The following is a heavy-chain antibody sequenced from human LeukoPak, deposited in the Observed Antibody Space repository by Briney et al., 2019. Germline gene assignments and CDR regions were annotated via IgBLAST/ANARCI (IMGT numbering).Heavy chain of an antibody. CDR2: INKSGSGT. CDR1: GFTLSSYD. D-gene: IGHD6-19*01. Sequence: SGGSLRLSCAASGFTLSSYDMSWVRQAPGKGLEWVSGINKSGSGTYYADSVKGRFTMSRDNSKNTLFLQMNSLRAEDTAVYYCAKVTWSSSGSDYWGQGTLVTVSS. J-gene: IGHJ4*02. V-gene: IGHV3-23*05. CDR3: AKVTWSSSGSDY.